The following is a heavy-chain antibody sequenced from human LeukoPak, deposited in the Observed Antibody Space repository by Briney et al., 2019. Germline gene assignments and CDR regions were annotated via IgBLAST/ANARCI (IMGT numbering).Heavy chain of an antibody. CDR3: ARERRAFDI. V-gene: IGHV4-4*02. CDR1: GFTFSNAW. J-gene: IGHJ3*02. Sequence: GSLRLSCAASGFTFSNAWMSWVRQPPGKGLEWIGEINHSGRTNYNPSLKSRVTISVDTSKNQFSLKLSSVTAADTAVYYCARERRAFDIWGQGTMVTVSS. CDR2: INHSGRT.